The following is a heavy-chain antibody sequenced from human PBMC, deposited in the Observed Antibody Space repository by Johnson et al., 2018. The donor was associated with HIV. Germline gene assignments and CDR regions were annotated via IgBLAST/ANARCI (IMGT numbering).Heavy chain of an antibody. D-gene: IGHD1-26*01. Sequence: QMQLVESGGGVVQPGRSLRLSCAASGFTFSSYGMHWVRQAPGKGLEWVAVIWYDGSNKYYADSVKGRFTISRDNSKNTLYLQMNSLRAEDTALYYCAREGEWERHAFDFLGQGTMVTVSS. CDR1: GFTFSSYG. CDR3: AREGEWERHAFDF. CDR2: IWYDGSNK. V-gene: IGHV3-33*01. J-gene: IGHJ3*01.